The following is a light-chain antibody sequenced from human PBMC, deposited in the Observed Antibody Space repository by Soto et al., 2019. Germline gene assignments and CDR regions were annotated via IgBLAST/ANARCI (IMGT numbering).Light chain of an antibody. V-gene: IGKV1-39*01. CDR3: QQSYSTPLT. CDR2: AAS. Sequence: DIQMTHSSSSLSASIVSILTVTCRASQSISSYLNWYHQKPGKAPRLLIYAASSLQSGVPSRFSGSGSGTDFTLTISSLQPEDFATYYCQQSYSTPLTFGGGTKVDIK. CDR1: QSISSY. J-gene: IGKJ4*01.